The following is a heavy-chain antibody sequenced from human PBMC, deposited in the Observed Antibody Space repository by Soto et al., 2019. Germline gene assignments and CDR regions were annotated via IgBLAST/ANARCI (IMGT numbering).Heavy chain of an antibody. CDR3: PAGKLYPSLDFDY. CDR1: GFTFGDYA. Sequence: PGESLKISCTASGFTFGDYAMSCVRQAPWKGLEWVGFIRSKAYVGTTEYAASVKGRFTISRDDSKSIAYLQMNSLKTEDTAVYYFPAGKLYPSLDFDYWGQGTLVTVSS. J-gene: IGHJ4*02. V-gene: IGHV3-49*04. CDR2: IRSKAYVGTT. D-gene: IGHD2-8*01.